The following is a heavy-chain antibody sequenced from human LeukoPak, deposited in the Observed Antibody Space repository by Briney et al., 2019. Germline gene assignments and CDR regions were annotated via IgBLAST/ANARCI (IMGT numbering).Heavy chain of an antibody. CDR1: GGTFSSYA. Sequence: ASVKVSCKASGGTFSSYAISWVRQAPGQGLEWMGGIIPIFGTANYAQKFQGRVTITADESTSAAYVELSSLRSEDTAVYYCVLDDCSSTSCQVGIAYYYYMDVWGKGTTVTVSS. CDR2: IIPIFGTA. V-gene: IGHV1-69*01. J-gene: IGHJ6*03. D-gene: IGHD2-2*01. CDR3: VLDDCSSTSCQVGIAYYYYMDV.